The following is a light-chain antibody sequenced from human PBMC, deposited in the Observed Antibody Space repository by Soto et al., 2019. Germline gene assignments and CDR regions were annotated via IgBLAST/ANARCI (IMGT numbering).Light chain of an antibody. V-gene: IGLV2-11*01. J-gene: IGLJ3*02. Sequence: QSALTQPRSVSGSPGQSVTISCTGTSSDIGGSNYVSWYQQHPGKAPKLMIYDVNKRPSGVPDRFSGSKSGNTASLTISGLQAEDEADYYCSSYAATYQEFGGGTKLTVL. CDR3: SSYAATYQE. CDR1: SSDIGGSNY. CDR2: DVN.